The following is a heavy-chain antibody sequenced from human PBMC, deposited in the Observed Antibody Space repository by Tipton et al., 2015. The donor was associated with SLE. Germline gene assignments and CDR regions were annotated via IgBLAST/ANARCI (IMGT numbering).Heavy chain of an antibody. CDR1: GFTFSDYY. CDR2: ISSSSSYT. Sequence: SLRLSCAASGFTFSDYYMSWIRQAPGKGLEWVSYISSSSSYTNYADSVKGRFTISRDNAKNSLYLQMNSLRAEDTAVYYCARDRSPGWFDPWGQGTLVTVSS. CDR3: ARDRSPGWFDP. J-gene: IGHJ5*02. V-gene: IGHV3-11*06. D-gene: IGHD2-15*01.